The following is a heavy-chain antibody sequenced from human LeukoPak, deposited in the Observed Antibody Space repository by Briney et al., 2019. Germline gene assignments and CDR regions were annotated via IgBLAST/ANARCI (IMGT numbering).Heavy chain of an antibody. Sequence: GASVKVSCKPSGGTFSSCAISWVQQAPGRGLEWMGRIIPILGIANYAQKFQGRVTITADKSTSTAYMELSSLRSEDTAVYYCARVRDYYGSGSYYNPYYYGMDVWGQGTTVTVPS. V-gene: IGHV1-69*04. J-gene: IGHJ6*02. CDR3: ARVRDYYGSGSYYNPYYYGMDV. D-gene: IGHD3-10*01. CDR1: GGTFSSCA. CDR2: IIPILGIA.